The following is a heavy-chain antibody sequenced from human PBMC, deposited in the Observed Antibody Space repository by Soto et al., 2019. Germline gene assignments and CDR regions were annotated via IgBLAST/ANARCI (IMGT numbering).Heavy chain of an antibody. D-gene: IGHD6-13*01. V-gene: IGHV5-51*01. J-gene: IGHJ6*02. Sequence: GESLKISCKASGFSFTTYWIAWVRQMPGKGLEWMGIIYPGDSKTTYSPSFQGQVTISADKSISTAYLQWSSLKASDTAMYYCARRSPGSWYNYGMDVWGQGTTVTGSS. CDR1: GFSFTTYW. CDR3: ARRSPGSWYNYGMDV. CDR2: IYPGDSKT.